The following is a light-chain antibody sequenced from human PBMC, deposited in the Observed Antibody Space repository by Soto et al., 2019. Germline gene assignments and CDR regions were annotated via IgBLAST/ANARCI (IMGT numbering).Light chain of an antibody. CDR3: QQYNNWPPWT. Sequence: EIVMTQSPATLSVSPGERATLSCRASQSVRDNLAWYQQKPGQAPRLLIFGASTRATGIPARFSGSGSGTELTLTISSLQSEDFAVYYCQQYNNWPPWTFGQGTKVES. CDR2: GAS. CDR1: QSVRDN. J-gene: IGKJ1*01. V-gene: IGKV3-15*01.